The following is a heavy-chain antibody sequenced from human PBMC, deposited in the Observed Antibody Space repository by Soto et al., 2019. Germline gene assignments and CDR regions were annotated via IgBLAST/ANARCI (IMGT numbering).Heavy chain of an antibody. CDR1: GLTFSNYA. CDR3: AKDGRDGSYYFDY. D-gene: IGHD1-26*01. V-gene: IGHV3-23*01. Sequence: GGSLRLSCAASGLTFSNYAMSWVRQAPGKGLEWASAIIGSGAGTYYADSVKGRFTISRDNSKNTLYLQMNNLRDEDTAVYYCAKDGRDGSYYFDYWGQGTLVTVSS. CDR2: IIGSGAGT. J-gene: IGHJ4*02.